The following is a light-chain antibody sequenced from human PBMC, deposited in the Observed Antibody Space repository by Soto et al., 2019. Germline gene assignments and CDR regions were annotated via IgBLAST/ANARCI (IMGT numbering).Light chain of an antibody. CDR3: QQYGSSLLT. Sequence: EIVLSQSPGTLSLSPGERATLSCRASQSVSSSYLAWYQQKPGQAPRLLIYGASSRATGIPDRFSGSGSGTDLTLTISRLEPEDFAVYYCQQYGSSLLTFGGGTMVDIK. CDR1: QSVSSSY. J-gene: IGKJ4*01. V-gene: IGKV3-20*01. CDR2: GAS.